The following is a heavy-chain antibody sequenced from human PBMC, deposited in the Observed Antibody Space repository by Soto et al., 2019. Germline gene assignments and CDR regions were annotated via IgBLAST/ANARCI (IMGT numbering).Heavy chain of an antibody. CDR2: IYYSGST. CDR3: ARDYYDSSGYYVRGAFDI. CDR1: GGSISSGGYY. V-gene: IGHV4-31*03. D-gene: IGHD3-22*01. Sequence: QVQLQESGPGLVKPSQTLSLTCTVSGGSISSGGYYWSWIRQHPGKGLEWIGYIYYSGSTYYNPSLKSRVTISVDTSKNQFSLKLSSVTAADAAVYYCARDYYDSSGYYVRGAFDIWGQGTMVTVSS. J-gene: IGHJ3*02.